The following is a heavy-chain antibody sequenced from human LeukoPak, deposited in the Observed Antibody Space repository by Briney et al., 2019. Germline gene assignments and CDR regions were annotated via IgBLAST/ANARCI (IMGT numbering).Heavy chain of an antibody. J-gene: IGHJ3*02. V-gene: IGHV3-74*01. D-gene: IGHD1-26*01. CDR2: INIDGSSI. Sequence: GSLRLSCAASGFTFSSYAMSWVRKAPGEGLVWVSRINIDGSSISYADSVKGRFTISRDNAKNTLYLQMKGLRAEDTAVYYCASSRQSGIGAFDIWGQGTMVTVSS. CDR1: GFTFSSYA. CDR3: ASSRQSGIGAFDI.